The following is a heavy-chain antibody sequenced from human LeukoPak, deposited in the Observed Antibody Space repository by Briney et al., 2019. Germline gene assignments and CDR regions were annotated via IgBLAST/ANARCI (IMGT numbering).Heavy chain of an antibody. CDR2: ISSDSGTI. CDR3: ARRDPFDY. CDR1: GFTFSAYH. V-gene: IGHV3-48*02. J-gene: IGHJ4*02. Sequence: GGSLRLSCASSGFTFSAYHMNWVRQAPGKGLEWISFISSDSGTIYYADSVKGRFTVSRNNATNSLYLQMNNLRDEDTAVYYCARRDPFDYWGQGTMVTVSS.